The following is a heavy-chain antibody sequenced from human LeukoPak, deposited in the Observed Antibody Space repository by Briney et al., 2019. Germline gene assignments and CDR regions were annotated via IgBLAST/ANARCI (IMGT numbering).Heavy chain of an antibody. V-gene: IGHV3-9*01. CDR1: GFTFDDYA. J-gene: IGHJ4*02. CDR2: ISWNSGSI. Sequence: GGSLRLSCAASGFTFDDYAMHWVRQAPGKGLEWVSGISWNSGSIGYADSVKGRFTISRDNSKSTLSLQMNSLRAEDTAIYYCATYRQVLLPFESWGQGTLVTVSS. D-gene: IGHD2-8*02. CDR3: ATYRQVLLPFES.